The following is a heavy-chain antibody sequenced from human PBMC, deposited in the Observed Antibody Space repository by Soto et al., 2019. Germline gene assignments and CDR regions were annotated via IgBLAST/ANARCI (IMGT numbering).Heavy chain of an antibody. Sequence: EVQLLESGGGLVQPGGSLRLSCAASGFTFSSYAMSWVRQAPGKGLEWVSAISGSGGSTYYADSGKGRFTISRDNSKNTLYLQMNSLRAEDTAVYYCAKSSWYCSSTSCWNYYYYYYMDVWGKGTTVTVSS. V-gene: IGHV3-23*01. J-gene: IGHJ6*03. CDR1: GFTFSSYA. CDR2: ISGSGGST. D-gene: IGHD2-2*01. CDR3: AKSSWYCSSTSCWNYYYYYYMDV.